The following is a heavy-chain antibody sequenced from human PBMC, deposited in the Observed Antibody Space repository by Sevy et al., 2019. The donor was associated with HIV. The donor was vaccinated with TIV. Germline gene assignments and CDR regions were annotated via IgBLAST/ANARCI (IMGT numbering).Heavy chain of an antibody. D-gene: IGHD6-19*01. CDR2: FYYSEST. V-gene: IGHV4-39*01. CDR1: GGSISISSYY. Sequence: SETLSLTCTVSGGSISISSYYWGWIRQPSGKGLEWIGSFYYSESTYYNPSLKSRVTISVDTSKNQFSLKLSSVTAADTAVYYCARAFRAVAGSYYFYYWGQGTLVTVSS. CDR3: ARAFRAVAGSYYFYY. J-gene: IGHJ4*02.